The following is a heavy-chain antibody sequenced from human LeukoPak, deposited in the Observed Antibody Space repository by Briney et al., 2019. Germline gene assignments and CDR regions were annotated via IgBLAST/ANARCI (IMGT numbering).Heavy chain of an antibody. J-gene: IGHJ6*02. CDR3: AKEQATPIDGYKIDGIDV. CDR1: GFTFSTFW. Sequence: GGSLRLSCATSGFTFSTFWMHWVRHAPGKGLVWVARIHADASRAVYGDAVQGRFTISRDNVKNTLSLQMNSLRAEDTAVYYCAKEQATPIDGYKIDGIDVLGQGTTVTVSS. V-gene: IGHV3-74*01. D-gene: IGHD5-24*01. CDR2: IHADASRA.